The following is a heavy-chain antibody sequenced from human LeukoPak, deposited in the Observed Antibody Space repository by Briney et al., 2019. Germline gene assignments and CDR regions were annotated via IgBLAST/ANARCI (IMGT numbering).Heavy chain of an antibody. CDR3: ARDARRFGIAVAGFDY. Sequence: SETLSLTCTVSGGSISSYYWSWIRQPPGKGLEWIGYIYYSGSTNYNPSLKSRVTISVDTSKNQFSLKLSSVTAADTAVYYCARDARRFGIAVAGFDYWGQGTLVTVSS. CDR1: GGSISSYY. V-gene: IGHV4-59*01. J-gene: IGHJ4*02. CDR2: IYYSGST. D-gene: IGHD6-19*01.